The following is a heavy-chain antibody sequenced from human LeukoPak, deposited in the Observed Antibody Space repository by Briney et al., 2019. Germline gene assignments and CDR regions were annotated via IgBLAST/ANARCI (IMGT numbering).Heavy chain of an antibody. Sequence: ASVKVSCKASGYTFNTDYFHWVRQAPGQGLGWKGIIKSRGGSTTYAQKFQVRVTMTRNTSISTAYMELSSLRSDDPAVYYCARGRQNTMIVVVNWFDPWGQGTLVTVSS. V-gene: IGHV1-46*02. CDR2: IKSRGGST. CDR1: GYTFNTDY. CDR3: ARGRQNTMIVVVNWFDP. D-gene: IGHD3-22*01. J-gene: IGHJ5*02.